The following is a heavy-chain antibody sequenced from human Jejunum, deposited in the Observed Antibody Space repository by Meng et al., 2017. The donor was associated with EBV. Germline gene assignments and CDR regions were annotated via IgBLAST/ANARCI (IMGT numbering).Heavy chain of an antibody. Sequence: QGQRQEAGPGSVKPSETLSLTSTVSGVSKSNFYWSWFRQPPGKGLEWIGYIYYSESTNYNPSLKSRVTISVDTSKNQFSLSLSSVTAADTAVYYCARGGGRPEYWGQGILVTVSS. CDR3: ARGGGRPEY. J-gene: IGHJ4*02. D-gene: IGHD3-10*01. V-gene: IGHV4-59*01. CDR2: IYYSEST. CDR1: GVSKSNFY.